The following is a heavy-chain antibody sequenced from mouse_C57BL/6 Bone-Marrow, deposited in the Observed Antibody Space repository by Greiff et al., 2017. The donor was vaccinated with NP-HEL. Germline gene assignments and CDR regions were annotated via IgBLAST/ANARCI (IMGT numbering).Heavy chain of an antibody. CDR3: ARVSYYFQHFDY. D-gene: IGHD1-1*01. J-gene: IGHJ2*01. CDR2: ISYDGSN. CDR1: GYSITSGYY. Sequence: EVQLQESGPGLVKPSQSLSLTCSVTGYSITSGYYWNWIRQFPGNKLEWMGYISYDGSNNYNPSLKNRISITRDTSKNQFFLKLNSVTTEDTATYYCARVSYYFQHFDYWGQGTTLTVSS. V-gene: IGHV3-6*01.